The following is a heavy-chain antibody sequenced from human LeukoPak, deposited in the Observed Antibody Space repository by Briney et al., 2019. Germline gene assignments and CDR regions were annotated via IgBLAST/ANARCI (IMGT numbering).Heavy chain of an antibody. CDR2: ISYDGSNK. CDR3: ARGVNRYSYGSCRDY. Sequence: PGGSLRLSCAVSGLIFETYGMHWVRQAPGKGLEWVAAISYDGSNKYYADSVKGRFTISRDNSKNTLYLQMNSLRAEDTAVYYCARGVNRYSYGSCRDYWGQGTLVTVSS. CDR1: GLIFETYG. V-gene: IGHV3-30*03. J-gene: IGHJ4*02. D-gene: IGHD5-18*01.